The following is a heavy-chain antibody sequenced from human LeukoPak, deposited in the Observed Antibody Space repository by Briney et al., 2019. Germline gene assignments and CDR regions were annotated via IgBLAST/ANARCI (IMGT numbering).Heavy chain of an antibody. J-gene: IGHJ5*02. V-gene: IGHV4-59*08. CDR2: VSYSGST. Sequence: KPSETLSLTCTVSGDSISSYFWNWIRQPPGKGLEWIGYVSYSGSTNYNPSFKSRVTISVDTSKTQFSLKLNSVTAADTAVYYCARRRAEGGSNGHYNWFDPWGQGTLVTVSS. CDR1: GDSISSYF. CDR3: ARRRAEGGSNGHYNWFDP. D-gene: IGHD6-13*01.